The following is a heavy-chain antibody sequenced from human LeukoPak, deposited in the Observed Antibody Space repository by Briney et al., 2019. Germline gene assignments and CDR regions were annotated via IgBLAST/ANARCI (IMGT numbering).Heavy chain of an antibody. J-gene: IGHJ3*02. CDR2: IYHSGST. Sequence: SETLSLTCAVSGYSISSGYYWGWIRQPPGKGLEWIGSIYHSGSTYYNPSLKSRVTISVDTSKNQFSLKLSSVTAADTAVYYCASEWLGEDAFDIWGPGTMVTVSS. CDR3: ASEWLGEDAFDI. D-gene: IGHD6-19*01. CDR1: GYSISSGYY. V-gene: IGHV4-38-2*01.